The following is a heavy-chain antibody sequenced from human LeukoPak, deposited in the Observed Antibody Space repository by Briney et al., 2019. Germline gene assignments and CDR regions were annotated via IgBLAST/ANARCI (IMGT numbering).Heavy chain of an antibody. D-gene: IGHD1-26*01. CDR3: VKVSSTVGATYFDY. Sequence: PGGSLRLSCVASGFTFSNFGMSWVRQAPGKGLEWVSAISGSGDSTYYDDSVKGRFTMSRDNFKDTLYLQMNSLRVEDTAVYYCVKVSSTVGATYFDYWGQGTLVTVSS. V-gene: IGHV3-23*01. J-gene: IGHJ4*02. CDR1: GFTFSNFG. CDR2: ISGSGDST.